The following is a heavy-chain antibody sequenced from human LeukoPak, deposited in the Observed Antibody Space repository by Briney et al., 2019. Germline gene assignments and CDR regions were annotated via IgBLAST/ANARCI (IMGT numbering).Heavy chain of an antibody. V-gene: IGHV4-59*06. CDR1: GGSISSYY. D-gene: IGHD5-12*01. CDR2: IYSSGGT. Sequence: PSETLSLTCTVSGGSISSYYWNWFRQHPGKGLEWIGYIYSSGGTFYNPSLKSRVTISVDTSWNQFSLRLGSVTAADTALYYCASSEAPITPPPYGMGVWGQGTKVTVSS. CDR3: ASSEAPITPPPYGMGV. J-gene: IGHJ6*02.